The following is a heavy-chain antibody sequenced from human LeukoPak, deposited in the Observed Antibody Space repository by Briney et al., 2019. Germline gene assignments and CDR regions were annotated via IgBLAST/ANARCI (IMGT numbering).Heavy chain of an antibody. CDR3: ARANYYDSRAPFDY. CDR1: GFTFSSYS. J-gene: IGHJ4*02. Sequence: TGGSLRLSCAASGFTFSSYSMNWVRQAPGKGLEWVSYISSSSSTMYYADSVKGRFTISRDNAKNSLYLQMNSLRDEDTAVYYCARANYYDSRAPFDYWGQGTLVTVSS. CDR2: ISSSSSTM. D-gene: IGHD3-22*01. V-gene: IGHV3-48*02.